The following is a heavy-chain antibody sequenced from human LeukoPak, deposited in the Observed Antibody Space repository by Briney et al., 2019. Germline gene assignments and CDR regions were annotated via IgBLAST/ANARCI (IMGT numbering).Heavy chain of an antibody. Sequence: ASVKVSCKASGYTFTSYGISWVRQAPGQGLEWMGWISAYNNNTNYAQKLQGRVTMTTDTSTSTAYIELRSLRSDDTAVFYCARVIGNTHYGDYDYWGQGTLVTVSS. V-gene: IGHV1-18*01. D-gene: IGHD4-17*01. CDR1: GYTFTSYG. CDR2: ISAYNNNT. CDR3: ARVIGNTHYGDYDY. J-gene: IGHJ4*02.